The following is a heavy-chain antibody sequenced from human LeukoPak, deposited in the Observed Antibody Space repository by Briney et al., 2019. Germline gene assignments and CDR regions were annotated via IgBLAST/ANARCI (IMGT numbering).Heavy chain of an antibody. CDR2: IYYSGSI. D-gene: IGHD1-26*01. CDR1: GGSISSYY. J-gene: IGHJ4*02. CDR3: ARYSGSYSGFDY. Sequence: SETLSLTCSVSGGSISSYYWSWIRQPPGKGLEWIGYIYYSGSINYNPSLKSRVTISVDTSKNQFSLKLRSVTAADTAVYYCARYSGSYSGFDYWGQGTLVTVSS. V-gene: IGHV4-59*08.